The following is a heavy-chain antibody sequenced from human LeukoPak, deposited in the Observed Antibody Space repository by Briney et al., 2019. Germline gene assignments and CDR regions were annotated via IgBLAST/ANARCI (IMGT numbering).Heavy chain of an antibody. CDR2: TYYRSKWYN. CDR1: GDSVSSNSAA. J-gene: IGHJ6*02. CDR3: ARDRSTTVTTRSYYYYGMDV. D-gene: IGHD4-17*01. Sequence: KSSQTLSLTCAISGDSVSSNSAAWNWIRQSPSRGLEWLGRTYYRSKWYNDYAVSVKSRITINPDTSKNQFPLQLNSVTPEDTAVYYCARDRSTTVTTRSYYYYGMDVWGQGTTVTVSS. V-gene: IGHV6-1*01.